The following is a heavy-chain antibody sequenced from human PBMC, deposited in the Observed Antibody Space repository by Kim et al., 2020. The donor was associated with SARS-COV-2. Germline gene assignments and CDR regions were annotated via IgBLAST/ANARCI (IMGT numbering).Heavy chain of an antibody. CDR2: TYYRSKWSN. J-gene: IGHJ6*02. Sequence: SQTLSLTCAISGDSVSSNSAAWNWIRQSPSRGLEWLGRTYYRSKWSNDYAVSVESRISINPDTSKNQFSLQLNSVTPEDSAIYYCTRATITGSTSDYYYYDMDVWGQGTTVTVSS. CDR1: GDSVSSNSAA. V-gene: IGHV6-1*01. CDR3: TRATITGSTSDYYYYDMDV. D-gene: IGHD3-10*01.